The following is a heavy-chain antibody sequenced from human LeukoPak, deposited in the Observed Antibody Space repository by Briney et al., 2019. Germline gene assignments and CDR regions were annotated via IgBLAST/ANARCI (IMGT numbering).Heavy chain of an antibody. Sequence: GGSLRLSCAASGFTFSAYWMHWVRQVPGKGLVWVSRINNDGTATFFADSVKGRFTISRDNAKKSLYLQMNSLRAEDTAVYYCARAPLHLAMYHYFDYWGQGTLVTVSS. CDR3: ARAPLHLAMYHYFDY. J-gene: IGHJ4*02. CDR1: GFTFSAYW. CDR2: INNDGTAT. V-gene: IGHV3-74*01. D-gene: IGHD2-2*01.